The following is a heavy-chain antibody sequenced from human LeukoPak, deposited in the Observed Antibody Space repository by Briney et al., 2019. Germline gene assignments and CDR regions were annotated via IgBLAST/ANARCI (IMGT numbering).Heavy chain of an antibody. Sequence: GRSLRLSCAASGFTFSSYGMHWVRQAPGKGLEWVAVIWYDGSNKHYADSVKGRFTISRDNSKNTLYLQMNSLRAEDTAVYYCARGSEFDYWGQGTLVTVSS. CDR2: IWYDGSNK. D-gene: IGHD6-19*01. V-gene: IGHV3-33*01. CDR3: ARGSEFDY. J-gene: IGHJ4*02. CDR1: GFTFSSYG.